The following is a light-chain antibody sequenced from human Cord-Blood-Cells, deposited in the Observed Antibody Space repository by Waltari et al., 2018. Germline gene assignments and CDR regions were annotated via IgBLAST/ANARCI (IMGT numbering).Light chain of an antibody. V-gene: IGLV2-8*01. CDR3: SSYAGSNKV. J-gene: IGLJ3*02. CDR1: SSDVGGYNY. Sequence: QSALTQPPSAPGSPGQSVTISCTGTSSDVGGYNYVSWYQQHPGKAPKLMIYEVSRRPSGVPDRFAGSKSGNTASLTVSGLQAEDEADYYCSSYAGSNKVFGGGTKLTVL. CDR2: EVS.